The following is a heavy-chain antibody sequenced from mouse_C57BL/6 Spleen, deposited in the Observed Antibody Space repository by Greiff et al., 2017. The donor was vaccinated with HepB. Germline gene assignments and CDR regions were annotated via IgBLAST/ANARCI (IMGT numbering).Heavy chain of an antibody. J-gene: IGHJ4*01. D-gene: IGHD1-1*02. V-gene: IGHV1-61*01. Sequence: VQLQQPGAELVRPGSSVKLSCKASGYTFTSYWMDWVKQRPGQGLEWIGNIYPSDSETHYNQKFKDKATLTVDKSSSTAYMQLSSLTSEDSAVYYCAREGDGDYYAMDYWGQGTSVTVSS. CDR3: AREGDGDYYAMDY. CDR1: GYTFTSYW. CDR2: IYPSDSET.